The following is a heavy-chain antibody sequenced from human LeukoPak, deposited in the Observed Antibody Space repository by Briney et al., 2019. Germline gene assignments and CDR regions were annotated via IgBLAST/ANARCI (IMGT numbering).Heavy chain of an antibody. D-gene: IGHD1-26*01. Sequence: PSETLSLTCTVSGASVGSVGYYWSWIRQPPGGGLEWIGYIYYISNTNYNPSLKSRVTMSVDPSKNQFSLKLNSVTAADTAVYYCARTQSQSGSYRYYFGYWGQGTLVTVSS. CDR3: ARTQSQSGSYRYYFGY. CDR2: IYYISNT. J-gene: IGHJ4*02. CDR1: GASVGSVGYY. V-gene: IGHV4-61*08.